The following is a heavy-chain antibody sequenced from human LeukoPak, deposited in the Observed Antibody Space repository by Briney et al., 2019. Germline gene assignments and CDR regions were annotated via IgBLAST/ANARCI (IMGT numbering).Heavy chain of an antibody. CDR2: IYYSENT. V-gene: IGHV4-39*01. J-gene: IGHJ4*02. Sequence: SETLSLTCTVSGGSISSSSDYWGWIRQAPGKGLEWIGSIYYSENTYYNSSLKSRVTISVDTSKNQFSLKLNSVTAADTAVYLCARRTYSASYWKHFDYWGQGTLVTVSS. CDR3: ARRTYSASYWKHFDY. D-gene: IGHD1-26*01. CDR1: GGSISSSSDY.